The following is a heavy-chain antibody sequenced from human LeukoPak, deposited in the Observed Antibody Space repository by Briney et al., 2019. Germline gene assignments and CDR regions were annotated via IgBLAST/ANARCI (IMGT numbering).Heavy chain of an antibody. V-gene: IGHV4-30-2*01. Sequence: SQTLSLTCTVSGGSISSGGYYWSWIRQPPGKGLEWIGYIYHSGSTYYNPSLKSRVTISVDRSKNQFSLKLSSVTAADTAVYYCATQRPEYYDFWSGYYNWGQGTLVTVSS. CDR2: IYHSGST. J-gene: IGHJ4*02. CDR3: ATQRPEYYDFWSGYYN. D-gene: IGHD3-3*01. CDR1: GGSISSGGYY.